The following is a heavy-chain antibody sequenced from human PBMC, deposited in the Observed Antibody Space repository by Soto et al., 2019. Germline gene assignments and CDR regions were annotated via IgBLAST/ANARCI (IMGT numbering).Heavy chain of an antibody. CDR1: GGTFSSYA. J-gene: IGHJ5*02. V-gene: IGHV1-69*01. Sequence: QVQLVQSGAEVKKPGSSVKVSCKASGGTFSSYAISWVRQAPGQELEWMGGIIPSFGTANYAQKFQGRVTNTADESTCTADMALSSRRSGVTAGYCCAGGGGGSYLGNWFDPWGQGTLVTVSS. CDR2: IIPSFGTA. D-gene: IGHD1-26*01. CDR3: AGGGGGSYLGNWFDP.